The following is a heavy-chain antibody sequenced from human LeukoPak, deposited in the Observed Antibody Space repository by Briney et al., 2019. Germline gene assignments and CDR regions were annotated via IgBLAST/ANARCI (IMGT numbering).Heavy chain of an antibody. CDR2: IYPGHSDT. Sequence: GQSLKISCKGSGYSFTSYWIGWVRQMPVKGLGWMGIIYPGHSDTRYSPSFQGQVTISADKSISTAYLQWSSLKASDTAMYYCARRYYYGSGSYNDYWGQGTLVTVSS. CDR1: GYSFTSYW. J-gene: IGHJ4*02. V-gene: IGHV5-51*01. CDR3: ARRYYYGSGSYNDY. D-gene: IGHD3-10*01.